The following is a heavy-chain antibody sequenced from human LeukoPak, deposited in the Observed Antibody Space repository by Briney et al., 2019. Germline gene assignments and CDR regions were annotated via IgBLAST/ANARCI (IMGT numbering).Heavy chain of an antibody. CDR1: GFTVSSNY. CDR3: ARGHSDYGDYALDY. CDR2: IYSGGST. J-gene: IGHJ4*02. D-gene: IGHD4-17*01. Sequence: GGSLRLSCAASGFTVSSNYMSWVRQAPGKGLEWVSVIYSGGSTNYADSVKGRFTISRDNSKNTLYLQMNSLRAEDTAVYYCARGHSDYGDYALDYWGQGTLVTVSS. V-gene: IGHV3-53*01.